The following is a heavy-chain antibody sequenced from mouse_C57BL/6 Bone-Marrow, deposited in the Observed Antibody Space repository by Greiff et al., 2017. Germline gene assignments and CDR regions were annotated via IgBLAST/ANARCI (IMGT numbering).Heavy chain of an antibody. V-gene: IGHV1-52*01. CDR1: GYTFTSYW. CDR3: ARTGATRYFDV. CDR2: IDPSDSET. D-gene: IGHD1-1*01. Sequence: VQLQQPGAELVRPGSSVKLSCKASGYTFTSYWMHWVKQRPIQGLEWIGNIDPSDSETHYNQKFKDKATLTVDKSSSTAYMQLSSLTSEVSAVYYCARTGATRYFDVWGTGTTVTVSS. J-gene: IGHJ1*03.